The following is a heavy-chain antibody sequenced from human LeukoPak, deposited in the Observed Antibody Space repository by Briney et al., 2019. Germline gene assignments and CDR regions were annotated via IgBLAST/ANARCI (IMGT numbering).Heavy chain of an antibody. CDR2: ISSSGSTI. Sequence: PGGSLRLSCAASGFTFSSYEMNWVRQAPGKGLEWVSYISSSGSTIYYADSVKGRFTISRDNAKNSLYLQMNSLRAEDTAVYYCARGKGGSSWSPNYYYYGMDVWGQGTTVTVSS. D-gene: IGHD6-13*01. J-gene: IGHJ6*02. CDR1: GFTFSSYE. CDR3: ARGKGGSSWSPNYYYYGMDV. V-gene: IGHV3-48*03.